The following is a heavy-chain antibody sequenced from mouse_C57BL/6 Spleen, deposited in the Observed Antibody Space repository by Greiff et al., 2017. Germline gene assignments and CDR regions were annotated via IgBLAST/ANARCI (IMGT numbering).Heavy chain of an antibody. Sequence: QVQLQQSGAELARPGASVKMSCNASGYTFTSYTMHWVQQRPGQGLEWIGYINPSRGYTKYNQQITDKATLTEDETSRTAYMELSSLTSEDSAVYYCASPPHLLLRFDYGGQGTTLTVAS. J-gene: IGHJ2*01. CDR1: GYTFTSYT. CDR2: INPSRGYT. D-gene: IGHD1-1*01. V-gene: IGHV1-4*01. CDR3: ASPPHLLLRFDY.